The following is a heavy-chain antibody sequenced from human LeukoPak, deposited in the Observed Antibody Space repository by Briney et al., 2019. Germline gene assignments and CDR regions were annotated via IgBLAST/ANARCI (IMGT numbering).Heavy chain of an antibody. V-gene: IGHV1-2*06. D-gene: IGHD3-16*01. Sequence: GASVNVSCKTSGYTFTGSYVHWVRQAPGQGLEWMGRIDVNSGDTYLAQKFQGRVTLTRDTSISTDYLELSSLNSDGSAVYYCARYIGGSGWCWGQGALVTVSS. CDR3: ARYIGGSGWC. CDR1: GYTFTGSY. J-gene: IGHJ4*02. CDR2: IDVNSGDT.